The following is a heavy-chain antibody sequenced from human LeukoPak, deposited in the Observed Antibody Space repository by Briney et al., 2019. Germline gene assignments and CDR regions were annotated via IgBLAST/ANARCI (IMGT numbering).Heavy chain of an antibody. J-gene: IGHJ3*02. V-gene: IGHV3-53*01. CDR1: GFTVSSNY. CDR3: ARQYCSSTSCNGAFDI. D-gene: IGHD2-2*01. CDR2: IYRGGNT. Sequence: PGGSLRLSCVASGFTVSSNYMSWVRQAPGKGLEWVSIIYRGGNTYYADSVKGRFTISRDNSKNTLYFQMNSLRAEDTAVYYCARQYCSSTSCNGAFDIWGQGTMVTVSS.